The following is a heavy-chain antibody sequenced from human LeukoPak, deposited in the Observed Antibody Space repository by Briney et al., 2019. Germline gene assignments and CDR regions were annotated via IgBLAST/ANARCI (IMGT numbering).Heavy chain of an antibody. CDR2: INHSGST. J-gene: IGHJ4*02. CDR1: GLTFSTYA. V-gene: IGHV4-34*01. CDR3: ARRRVRGAIDY. Sequence: GSLRLSCAASGLTFSTYAMNWVRQPPGKGLEWIGEINHSGSTNYNPSLKSRVTISVDTSKNQFPLKLSSVTAADTAVYYCARRRVRGAIDYWGQGTLVTVSS. D-gene: IGHD3-10*01.